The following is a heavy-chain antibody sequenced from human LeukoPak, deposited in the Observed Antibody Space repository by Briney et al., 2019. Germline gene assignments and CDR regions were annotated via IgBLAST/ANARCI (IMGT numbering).Heavy chain of an antibody. V-gene: IGHV4-59*01. CDR2: IYYSGST. CDR1: GASISSYY. J-gene: IGHJ5*02. D-gene: IGHD3-3*01. CDR3: ARVGILRFPSNWFDP. Sequence: PSETPSLTCTVSGASISSYYWSWIRQPPGKGLEWIGYIYYSGSTRYNPSLKSRATISVDTSKNQFSLKLSSVTAADTAVYYCARVGILRFPSNWFDPWGQGTLVTVSS.